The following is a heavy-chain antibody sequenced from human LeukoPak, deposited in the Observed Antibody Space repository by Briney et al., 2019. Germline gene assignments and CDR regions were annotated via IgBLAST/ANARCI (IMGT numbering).Heavy chain of an antibody. CDR2: IKQDGSDR. V-gene: IGHV3-7*03. D-gene: IGHD6-19*01. J-gene: IGHJ4*02. Sequence: GGSLRLSCAASGFTFRNYWMSWVRQAPGTGLEWVANIKQDGSDRNYVTSVRGRFTISRDNAESSLYLQMNSLRVEDTAVYYCVRNIAVAGTCFDSWGQGTLVTVSS. CDR3: VRNIAVAGTCFDS. CDR1: GFTFRNYW.